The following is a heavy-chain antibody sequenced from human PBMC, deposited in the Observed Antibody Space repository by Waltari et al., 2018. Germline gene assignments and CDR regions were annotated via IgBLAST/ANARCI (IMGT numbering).Heavy chain of an antibody. D-gene: IGHD3-16*01. Sequence: QVQLQESGPGLVKPSETLSLTCNVSGDSIHSGSYFWSRIRQPAGEGLEFIGRISKHGNTSYNPCFTGRVTRTMDMSRNQFSLRLKSVTAADTAVYYWTRDPAGGIDVWGQGTLVTVSS. CDR1: GDSIHSGSYF. V-gene: IGHV4-61*02. CDR3: TRDPAGGIDV. J-gene: IGHJ4*02. CDR2: ISKHGNT.